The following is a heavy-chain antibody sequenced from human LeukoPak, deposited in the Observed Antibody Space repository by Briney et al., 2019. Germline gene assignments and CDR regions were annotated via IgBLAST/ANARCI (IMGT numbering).Heavy chain of an antibody. D-gene: IGHD2-2*01. CDR3: ARGYCSSTSCFHYFDY. CDR1: GGSISSHY. V-gene: IGHV4-59*11. CDR2: IYYSGST. J-gene: IGHJ4*02. Sequence: PSETLSLTCTVSGGSISSHYWSWIRQPPGKGLEWIGYIYYSGSTNHNPSLKSRVTISVDTSKNQFSLKLSSVTAADTAVYYCARGYCSSTSCFHYFDYWGQGTLVTVSS.